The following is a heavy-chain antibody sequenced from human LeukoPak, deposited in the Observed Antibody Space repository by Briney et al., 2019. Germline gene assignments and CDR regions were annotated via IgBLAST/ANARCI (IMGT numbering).Heavy chain of an antibody. J-gene: IGHJ4*02. CDR2: IDHSGST. D-gene: IGHD6-13*01. CDR1: GGSFSSYY. CDR3: ARNFPYSKLDY. V-gene: IGHV4-34*01. Sequence: SATLSLTCAVSGGSFSSYYWSWIRQPPGKGLEWIGEIDHSGSTNYNPSLKSRVTISVDTSKSQFSLQLSSVTAADTAVYYCARNFPYSKLDYWGQGTLVTVSS.